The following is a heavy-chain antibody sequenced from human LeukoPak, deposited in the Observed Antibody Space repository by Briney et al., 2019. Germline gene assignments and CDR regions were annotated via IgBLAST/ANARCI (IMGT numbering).Heavy chain of an antibody. CDR2: LHVSGGST. CDR3: AKYGRSGYSPGMDG. Sequence: GGTLRLFCAASGFTLSGYSTNWVRQAPGRGLEWVSTLHVSGGSTYYADSVKGRFTISRDNSKNSLHLRMKSLRADDIRIYHCAKYGRSGYSPGMDGRREG. J-gene: IGHJ6*02. V-gene: IGHV3-23*01. CDR1: GFTLSGYS. D-gene: IGHD3-22*01.